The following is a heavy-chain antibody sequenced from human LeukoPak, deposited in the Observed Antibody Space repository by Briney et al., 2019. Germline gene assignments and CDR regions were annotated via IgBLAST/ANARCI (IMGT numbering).Heavy chain of an antibody. CDR2: IYPGDSDT. D-gene: IGHD3-22*01. CDR3: ARRFGYDSSGYHSLFDY. Sequence: GESLKISCKGSGYSFTSYWIGWVRQMPGKGLEWMGIIYPGDSDTRYSPSFQDQVTISADKSISTAYLQWSSLKASDTAMYYCARRFGYDSSGYHSLFDYWGQGTLVTVSS. CDR1: GYSFTSYW. J-gene: IGHJ4*02. V-gene: IGHV5-51*01.